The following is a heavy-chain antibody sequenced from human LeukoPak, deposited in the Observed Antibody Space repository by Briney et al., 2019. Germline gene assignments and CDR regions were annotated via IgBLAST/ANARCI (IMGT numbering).Heavy chain of an antibody. D-gene: IGHD3-22*01. CDR1: GFTFSSYA. J-gene: IGHJ4*02. Sequence: GGSLRLSCAASGFTFSSYAMSWVRQAPGKGLEWVSAISGSGGSIYYADSVKGRFTISRDNSKNTLYLQMNSLRAEDTAVYYCARDSSGYYAAPFDYWGQGTLVTVSS. V-gene: IGHV3-23*01. CDR3: ARDSSGYYAAPFDY. CDR2: ISGSGGSI.